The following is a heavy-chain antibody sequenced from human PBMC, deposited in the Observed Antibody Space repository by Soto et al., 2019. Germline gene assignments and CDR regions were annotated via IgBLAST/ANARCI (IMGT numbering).Heavy chain of an antibody. CDR2: INQDGSQK. Sequence: GGSLRLSCATSGFTFSSYWMSWVRQAPGKGLEWVAYINQDGSQKDYVDSVKGRFTISRDNAKNSLYLQMNSLRAEDTAVYYCATYHPFDYWGQGTLVTSPQ. J-gene: IGHJ4*02. D-gene: IGHD2-2*01. CDR1: GFTFSSYW. V-gene: IGHV3-7*03. CDR3: ATYHPFDY.